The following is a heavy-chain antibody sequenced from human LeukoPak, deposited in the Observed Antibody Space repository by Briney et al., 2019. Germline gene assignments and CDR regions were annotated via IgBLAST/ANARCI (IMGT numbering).Heavy chain of an antibody. Sequence: QSGGSLRLSCAASGFTFSSYGMHWVRRAPGKGLEWVAVISYDGSNKYYADSVKGRFTISRDNSKNTLYLQMNSLRAEDTAVYYCARIDSSGYNIDYWGQGTLVTVSS. V-gene: IGHV3-30*03. J-gene: IGHJ4*01. CDR3: ARIDSSGYNIDY. CDR2: ISYDGSNK. D-gene: IGHD3-22*01. CDR1: GFTFSSYG.